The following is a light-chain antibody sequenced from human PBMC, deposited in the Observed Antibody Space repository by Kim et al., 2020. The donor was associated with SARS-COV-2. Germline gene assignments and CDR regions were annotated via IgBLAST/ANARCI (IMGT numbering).Light chain of an antibody. V-gene: IGLV2-14*03. CDR3: SSYTRTDTVV. J-gene: IGLJ2*01. CDR2: DVD. Sequence: GQSITISCTGTSSDVGGYKFVSWHRQQPGTAPKLMIYDVDNRPSGVSDRFSGSKSGNTASLTISGLQAEDEGDYYCSSYTRTDTVVFGGGTQLTVL. CDR1: SSDVGGYKF.